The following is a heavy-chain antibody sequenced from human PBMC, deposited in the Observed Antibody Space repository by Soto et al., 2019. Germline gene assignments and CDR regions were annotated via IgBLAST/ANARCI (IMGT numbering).Heavy chain of an antibody. CDR2: ISAYNGNT. V-gene: IGHV1-18*04. CDR3: ARLIAAAGIFTYYYYYYGMDV. Sequence: GASVKVSCKASGYTFTSYGIGWVRQAPGQGLEWMGWISAYNGNTNYAQKLQGRVTMTTDTSTSTAYMELRSLRSDDTAVYYCARLIAAAGIFTYYYYYYGMDVWGQGTTVTVSS. D-gene: IGHD6-13*01. J-gene: IGHJ6*02. CDR1: GYTFTSYG.